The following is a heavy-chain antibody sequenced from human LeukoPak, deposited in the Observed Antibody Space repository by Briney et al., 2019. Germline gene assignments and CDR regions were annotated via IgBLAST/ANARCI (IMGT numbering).Heavy chain of an antibody. CDR2: INHSGST. Sequence: TSETLSLTCAVYGGPFSGYYWSWIRQPPGKGLEWSGEINHSGSTNYNPSLKSRVTISVDTSKNQFSLKLSSVTAADTAVYYCARDPLWWDPQDDAFDIWGQGTMVTVSS. CDR3: ARDPLWWDPQDDAFDI. D-gene: IGHD2-21*01. CDR1: GGPFSGYY. J-gene: IGHJ3*02. V-gene: IGHV4-34*01.